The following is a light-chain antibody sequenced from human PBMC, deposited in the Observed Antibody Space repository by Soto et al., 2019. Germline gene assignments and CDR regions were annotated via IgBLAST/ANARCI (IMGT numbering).Light chain of an antibody. V-gene: IGLV2-11*01. Sequence: QSVLTQPRSVSGSPGRSVAISCTGTSNDVGGYHYVSWYQHHPGKAPKVMVYDVSERPSGVPDRFSGSKSGNTASLTISGLQAEDEADYYCCSYAGSFRVLFGGGTKLTVL. CDR3: CSYAGSFRVL. CDR1: SNDVGGYHY. J-gene: IGLJ2*01. CDR2: DVS.